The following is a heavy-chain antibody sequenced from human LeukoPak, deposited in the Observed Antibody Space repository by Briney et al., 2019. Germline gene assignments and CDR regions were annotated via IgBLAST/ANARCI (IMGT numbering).Heavy chain of an antibody. V-gene: IGHV1-2*02. Sequence: ASVKVSCKASGYTFTSYGISWVRQAPGQGLEWMGWINPKSGGTNYAQKFQGRVTMTRDTSISAAYMELSSLKSDDTAVYYCATTQSGFTRSLLPHGGYYLDYWGQGTLVTVSS. J-gene: IGHJ4*02. D-gene: IGHD3-3*01. CDR3: ATTQSGFTRSLLPHGGYYLDY. CDR2: INPKSGGT. CDR1: GYTFTSYG.